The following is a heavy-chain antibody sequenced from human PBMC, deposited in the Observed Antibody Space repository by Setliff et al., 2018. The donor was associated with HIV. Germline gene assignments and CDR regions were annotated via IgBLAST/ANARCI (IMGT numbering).Heavy chain of an antibody. CDR2: VYYSGAT. CDR1: GGSISTYY. D-gene: IGHD3-22*01. V-gene: IGHV4-59*01. CDR3: ARKHLVNVFDY. J-gene: IGHJ4*02. Sequence: PSETLSLTCTVSGGSISTYYWSWIRQPPGKGLEWIGYVYYSGATNYNPSLKSRVTISVDTSKNQFSLRVNSVTAADTAVYHCARKHLVNVFDYWGQGTLVTVSS.